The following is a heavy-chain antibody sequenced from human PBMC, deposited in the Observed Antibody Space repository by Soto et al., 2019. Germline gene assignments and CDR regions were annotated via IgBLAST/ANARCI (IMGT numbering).Heavy chain of an antibody. D-gene: IGHD3-22*01. Sequence: VKVSCKTSGFTFSSSAVHWVRQARGHRLQWIGWIDVGSANTNYAQKLQGRVTMTTDTSTSTAYMELRSLRSDDTAVYYCARDRFYDSKGDYFDYWGQGTLVTVSS. CDR3: ARDRFYDSKGDYFDY. J-gene: IGHJ4*02. V-gene: IGHV1-58*01. CDR1: GFTFSSSA. CDR2: IDVGSANT.